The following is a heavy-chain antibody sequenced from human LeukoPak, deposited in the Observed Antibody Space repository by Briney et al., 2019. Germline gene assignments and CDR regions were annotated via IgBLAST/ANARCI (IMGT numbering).Heavy chain of an antibody. D-gene: IGHD3-3*01. CDR3: ASPTIFGVVDVDY. J-gene: IGHJ4*02. Sequence: SETLSLTCTVSGGSISSSSYYWGWIRQPPGKGLEWIGSIYYSGSTYYNPSLKSRVTISVDTSKNQFPLKLSSVTAADTAVYYCASPTIFGVVDVDYWGQGTLVTVSS. CDR1: GGSISSSSYY. V-gene: IGHV4-39*01. CDR2: IYYSGST.